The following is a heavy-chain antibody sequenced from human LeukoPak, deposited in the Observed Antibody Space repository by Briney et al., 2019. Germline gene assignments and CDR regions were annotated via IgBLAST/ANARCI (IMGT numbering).Heavy chain of an antibody. D-gene: IGHD3-16*01. CDR2: IWHDGSVE. V-gene: IGHV3-33*06. J-gene: IGHJ6*03. Sequence: PGRSLSLSCTASGFMFSRLGMQWVRQAPGEGLEWVAMIWHDGSVEEYADSVKGRFTISRDNSQNTLYLQMNSLRDDDTAVYYCAKEGDQFRGYLDGWGKGTTVTVSS. CDR1: GFMFSRLG. CDR3: AKEGDQFRGYLDG.